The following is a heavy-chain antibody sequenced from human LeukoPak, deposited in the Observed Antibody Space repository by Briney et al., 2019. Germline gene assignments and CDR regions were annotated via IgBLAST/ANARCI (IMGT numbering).Heavy chain of an antibody. CDR2: IYYNGRT. Sequence: SETLSLTCTVSGGAISSSSYYWGWIRQPPREGVGWCGCIYYNGRTYYHPSLKSPLTISVDTSKNQFSLKLSSVIASDPGVYYCARRRLDIVVVPAGYNWFDPWGERTLVTVSS. CDR3: ARRRLDIVVVPAGYNWFDP. J-gene: IGHJ5*02. D-gene: IGHD2-2*03. CDR1: GGAISSSSYY. V-gene: IGHV4-39*01.